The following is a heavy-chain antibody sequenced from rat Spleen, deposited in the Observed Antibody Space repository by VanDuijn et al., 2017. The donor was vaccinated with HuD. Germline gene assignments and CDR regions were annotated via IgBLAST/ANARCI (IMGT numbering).Heavy chain of an antibody. D-gene: IGHD4-2*01. CDR2: ISYDGSST. Sequence: EVQLVESGGGLVQPGRSLKLSCAASGFTFSDYNMAWVRQAPKKGLEWVATISYDGSSTYYRDSVKGRFTISRDNAKSTLYLQMDSLRSEDTATYCCARTGFDYWGQGVMVTVSS. CDR1: GFTFSDYN. CDR3: ARTGFDY. V-gene: IGHV5-7*01. J-gene: IGHJ2*01.